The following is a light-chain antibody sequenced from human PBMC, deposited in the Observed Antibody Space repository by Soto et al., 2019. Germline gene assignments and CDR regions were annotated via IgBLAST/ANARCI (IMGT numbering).Light chain of an antibody. Sequence: DIPLTQSPSTLSASLGDRVTITCQANQGISSYLAWYQQKPGKAPKLLIYAASTLQSGVPARFSGSGSGTDFTLTITSLRPEDFATYYCQQSYSSSWTFGQGTKVDIK. V-gene: IGKV1-39*01. CDR2: AAS. J-gene: IGKJ1*01. CDR3: QQSYSSSWT. CDR1: QGISSY.